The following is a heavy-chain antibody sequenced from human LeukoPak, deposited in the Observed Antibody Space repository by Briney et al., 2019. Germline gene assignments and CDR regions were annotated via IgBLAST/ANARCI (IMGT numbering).Heavy chain of an antibody. CDR1: GGSISSYY. J-gene: IGHJ4*02. Sequence: SETLSLTCTVSGGSISSYYWSWIRQPSGKGLEWIGYIYYSGSTNYNPSLKSRVTISADTSKNQFSLKLSSVTAADTAVYYCARHPVAVAGFDYWGQGTLVTVSS. D-gene: IGHD6-19*01. CDR3: ARHPVAVAGFDY. V-gene: IGHV4-59*08. CDR2: IYYSGST.